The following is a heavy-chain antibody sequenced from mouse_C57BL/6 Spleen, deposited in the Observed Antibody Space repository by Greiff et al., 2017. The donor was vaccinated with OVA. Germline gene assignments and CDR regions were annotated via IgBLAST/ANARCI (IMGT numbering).Heavy chain of an antibody. D-gene: IGHD2-5*01. Sequence: VKVVESGPELVKPGASVKISCKASGYAFSSSWMNWVKQRPGKGLEWIGRIYPGDGDTNYNGKFKGKATLTADKSSSTAYMQLSSLTSEDSAVYFCARREYYSNHFDYWGQGTTLTVSS. CDR2: IYPGDGDT. CDR3: ARREYYSNHFDY. CDR1: GYAFSSSW. V-gene: IGHV1-82*01. J-gene: IGHJ2*01.